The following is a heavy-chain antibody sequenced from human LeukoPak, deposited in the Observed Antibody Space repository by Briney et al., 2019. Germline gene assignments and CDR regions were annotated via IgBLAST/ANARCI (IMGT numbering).Heavy chain of an antibody. CDR2: IYHSGST. CDR3: ARWVDTAMVLDY. CDR1: GFSISSGHY. Sequence: SETLSLTCSVSGFSISSGHYWGWIRQPPGKGLQWIGSIYHSGSTYYNPSLKSRVTISVDTSKNQFSLKLSSVTAADTAVYYCARWVDTAMVLDYWGQGTLVTVSS. V-gene: IGHV4-38-2*02. J-gene: IGHJ4*02. D-gene: IGHD5-18*01.